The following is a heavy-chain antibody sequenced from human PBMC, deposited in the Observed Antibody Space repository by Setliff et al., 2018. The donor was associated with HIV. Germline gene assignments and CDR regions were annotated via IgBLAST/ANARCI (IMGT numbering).Heavy chain of an antibody. D-gene: IGHD2-2*01. CDR1: GGSFSGYY. J-gene: IGHJ6*03. CDR2: INHSGST. CDR3: ARGRWIRVSAAIMYYYYYYMDV. V-gene: IGHV4-34*01. Sequence: PSETLSLTCAVYGGSFSGYYWSWMRQPPGKGLEWIGEINHSGSTTYNPSLKGGVIISVDTSKNQFSLKLSSVTAADTAVYYCARGRWIRVSAAIMYYYYYYMDVWGRGTTVTVSS.